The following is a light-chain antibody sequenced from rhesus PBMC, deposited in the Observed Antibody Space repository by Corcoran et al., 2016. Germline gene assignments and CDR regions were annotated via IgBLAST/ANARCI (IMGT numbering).Light chain of an antibody. CDR2: EVS. J-gene: IGLJ1*01. V-gene: IGLV2-23*02. Sequence: QAALTQPPSVSGSPGQSVTITCTGTNNDVGTYDFVSWYQQHPGTAPKVMIYEVSKRPSGVSDRFSGSKSGETASLTISGLQADDEADYFCSSFSGTNIYIFGIGTRLTVL. CDR3: SSFSGTNIYI. CDR1: NNDVGTYDF.